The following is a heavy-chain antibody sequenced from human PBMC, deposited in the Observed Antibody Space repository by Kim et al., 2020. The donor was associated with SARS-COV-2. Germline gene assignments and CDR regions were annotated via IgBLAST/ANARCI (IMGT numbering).Heavy chain of an antibody. CDR1: GGSISSGDYS. J-gene: IGHJ4*02. CDR3: ARGPYNDYFDF. D-gene: IGHD1-1*01. V-gene: IGHV4-30-2*01. Sequence: SETLSLTCAVSGGSISSGDYSWSWIRQPPGKGLEWIESIYQSGRAYYNPSLKSRVSISVDRSNNQFSLKLTSVTAADAALYYCARGPYNDYFDFWGQGIL. CDR2: IYQSGRA.